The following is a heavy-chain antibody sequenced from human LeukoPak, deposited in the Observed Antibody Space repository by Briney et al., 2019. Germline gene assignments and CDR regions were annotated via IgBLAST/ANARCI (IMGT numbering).Heavy chain of an antibody. Sequence: SETLSLTCTVSGGSISSGSYYWSWIRQPAGKGLEWIGRIYTSGSTNYNPSLKSRVTISVDTSKNQFSLKLRSVTAADTAVYYCARVSYSRSYDYWYFDLWGRGTLVTVSS. J-gene: IGHJ2*01. V-gene: IGHV4-61*02. D-gene: IGHD6-13*01. CDR2: IYTSGST. CDR1: GGSISSGSYY. CDR3: ARVSYSRSYDYWYFDL.